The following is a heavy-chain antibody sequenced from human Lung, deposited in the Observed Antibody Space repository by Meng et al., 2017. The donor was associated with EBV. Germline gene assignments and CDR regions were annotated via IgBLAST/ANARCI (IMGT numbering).Heavy chain of an antibody. CDR1: GYTFTNYG. V-gene: IGHV1-18*01. CDR2: ISGYNGNT. D-gene: IGHD1-26*01. CDR3: AREADGATFDY. Sequence: AQLVQSGGEVKKPGASVKVSCKASGYTFTNYGITWVRQAPGQGLEWMGWISGYNGNTNYAQKLQGRVTMTTDTSTSTAYMELRSLRSDDTAVYYCAREADGATFDYWGQGTLVTVSS. J-gene: IGHJ4*02.